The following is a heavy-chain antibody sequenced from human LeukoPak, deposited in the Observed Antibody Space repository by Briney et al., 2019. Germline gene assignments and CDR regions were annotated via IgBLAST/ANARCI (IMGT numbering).Heavy chain of an antibody. CDR3: ARDQHARATTVTRAVGENWFDP. Sequence: PSETLSLTCTVSGGSISSSSYYWGWIRQPPGKGLEWIGSIYYSGSTYYNPSLKSRVTISVDTSKNQFSLKLSSVTAADTAVYYCARDQHARATTVTRAVGENWFDPWGQGTLVTVSS. CDR1: GGSISSSSYY. J-gene: IGHJ5*02. D-gene: IGHD4-17*01. CDR2: IYYSGST. V-gene: IGHV4-39*07.